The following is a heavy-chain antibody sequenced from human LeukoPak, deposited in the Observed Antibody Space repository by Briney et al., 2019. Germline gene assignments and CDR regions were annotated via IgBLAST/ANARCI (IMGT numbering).Heavy chain of an antibody. CDR2: IDPSDSYT. Sequence: GESLRISCKGSGYSFTSYWISWVRQMPGKGLEWMGRIDPSDSYTNYSPSFQGHVTISADKSISTAYLQWSSLKASATAMYYCARRQWLANYRNWYFDLWGRGTLVTVSS. CDR3: ARRQWLANYRNWYFDL. J-gene: IGHJ2*01. D-gene: IGHD6-19*01. CDR1: GYSFTSYW. V-gene: IGHV5-10-1*01.